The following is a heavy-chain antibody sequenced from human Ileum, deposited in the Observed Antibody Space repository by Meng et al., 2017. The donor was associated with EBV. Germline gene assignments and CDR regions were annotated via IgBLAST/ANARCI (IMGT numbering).Heavy chain of an antibody. CDR2: IYYSGTT. V-gene: IGHV4-39*07. Sequence: LQLQESGPVLVKPSETLSLTCSVSGGSFSSRKYYWGWIRQPPGKALEWIASIYYSGTTYYNPSLQSRVSISVDKSKNQVSLNMTSMTAADTAVYYCASRELAPFDYWGQGTLVTVSS. D-gene: IGHD1-26*01. J-gene: IGHJ4*02. CDR1: GGSFSSRKYY. CDR3: ASRELAPFDY.